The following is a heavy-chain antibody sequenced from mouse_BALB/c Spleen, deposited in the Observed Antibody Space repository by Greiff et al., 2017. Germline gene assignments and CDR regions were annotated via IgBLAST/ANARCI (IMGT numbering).Heavy chain of an antibody. J-gene: IGHJ4*01. V-gene: IGHV1-15*01. Sequence: VQLQQSGAELVRPGASVTLSCKASGYTFTDYEMHWVKQTPVHGLEWIGAIDPETGGTAYNQKFKGKATLTADKSSSTAYMELRSLTSEDSAVYYCTINVRGGNGNYGAMDYWGQGTSVTVSS. CDR1: GYTFTDYE. CDR3: TINVRGGNGNYGAMDY. CDR2: IDPETGGT. D-gene: IGHD2-1*01.